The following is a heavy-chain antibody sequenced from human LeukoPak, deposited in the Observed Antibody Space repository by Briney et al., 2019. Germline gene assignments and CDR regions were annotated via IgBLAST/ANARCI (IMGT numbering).Heavy chain of an antibody. CDR3: ARDGRQLVRDPQTYYYYYYMDV. J-gene: IGHJ6*03. D-gene: IGHD6-13*01. CDR1: GGSFSGYY. CDR2: INHSGST. Sequence: PSETLSLTCAVYGGSFSGYYWSWIRQPPGKGLEWIGEINHSGSTNYNPSLKSRVTISVDTSKNQFSLKLSSVTAADTAVYYCARDGRQLVRDPQTYYYYYYMDVWGKGTTVTVSS. V-gene: IGHV4-34*01.